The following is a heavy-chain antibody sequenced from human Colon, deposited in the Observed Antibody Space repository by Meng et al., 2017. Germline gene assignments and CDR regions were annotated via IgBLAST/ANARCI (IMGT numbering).Heavy chain of an antibody. CDR1: GFTFSGHW. CDR2: INNDGSEK. Sequence: GESLKISCVASGFTFSGHWMNWVRQSPQRGLEYVANINNDGSEKHYVDSLKGRFTISRDHTNNLLFLQMNSLRVEDTAVYYCGAYYHGSRTPSIWGPGTMVTVSS. V-gene: IGHV3-7*01. J-gene: IGHJ3*02. CDR3: GAYYHGSRTPSI. D-gene: IGHD3-10*01.